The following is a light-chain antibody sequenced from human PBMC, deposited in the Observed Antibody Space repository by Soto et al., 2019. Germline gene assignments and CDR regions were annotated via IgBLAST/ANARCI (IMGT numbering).Light chain of an antibody. V-gene: IGKV3-20*01. CDR1: QSVGSD. J-gene: IGKJ1*01. Sequence: EIVMTQSPATQSVSAGERATLPCTASQSVGSDLAWYHQKPGQAPRLLIYGASNRATGIPDRFSGSGSGTDFTLTSSRLEPEDSAVYYCQQYGSSGTFGQGTKVDIK. CDR3: QQYGSSGT. CDR2: GAS.